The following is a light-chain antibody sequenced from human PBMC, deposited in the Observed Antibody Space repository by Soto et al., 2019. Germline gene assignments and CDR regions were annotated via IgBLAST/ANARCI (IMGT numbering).Light chain of an antibody. CDR3: QHYNNWPPIA. J-gene: IGKJ5*01. V-gene: IGKV3-15*01. Sequence: EIVMTPSPATLSVSPGERATLSCRASQSVSSNLAWYQQKPGQAPRLLIYGASTRATGIPARFSGSGSGTEFTLTISSLQSENFAVYYCQHYNNWPPIAFGQGTRLEIK. CDR2: GAS. CDR1: QSVSSN.